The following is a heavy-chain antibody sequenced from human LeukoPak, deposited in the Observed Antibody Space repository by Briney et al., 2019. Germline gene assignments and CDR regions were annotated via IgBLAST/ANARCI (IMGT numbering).Heavy chain of an antibody. CDR3: ATRERYCSSTSCYTPAGSARYYYYYMDV. CDR1: GGSISSGGYY. J-gene: IGHJ6*03. Sequence: PSQTLSLTCTVSGGSISSGGYYRSWIRQHPGKGLEWIGYIYYSGSTYYNPSLKSRVTISVDTSKNQFSLKLSSVTAADTAVYYCATRERYCSSTSCYTPAGSARYYYYYMDVWGKGTTVTVSS. CDR2: IYYSGST. V-gene: IGHV4-31*03. D-gene: IGHD2-2*02.